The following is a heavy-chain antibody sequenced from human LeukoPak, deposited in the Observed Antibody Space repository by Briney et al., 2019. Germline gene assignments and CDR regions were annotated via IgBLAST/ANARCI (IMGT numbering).Heavy chain of an antibody. CDR1: GFTFSSYS. D-gene: IGHD6-19*01. CDR3: ARPLVAGTLDDAFDI. CDR2: ISSSSSYI. Sequence: GGSLRLSCAASGFTFSSYSMNWVRQAPGKGLEWVSSISSSSSYIYYADSVKGRFTISRDNAKNSLYLQMNSLRAEDTAVYYCARPLVAGTLDDAFDIWGRGTMVTVSS. J-gene: IGHJ3*02. V-gene: IGHV3-21*01.